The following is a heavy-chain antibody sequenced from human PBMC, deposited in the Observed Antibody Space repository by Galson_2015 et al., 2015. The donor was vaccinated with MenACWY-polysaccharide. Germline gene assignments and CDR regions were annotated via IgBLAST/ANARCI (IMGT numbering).Heavy chain of an antibody. CDR2: SLNSGRAT. D-gene: IGHD2-8*02. V-gene: IGHV3-23*01. J-gene: IGHJ4*02. CDR1: GFTFGNHP. CDR3: VKGLRYCPVVSCYEDE. Sequence: SLRLSCAGSGFTFGNHPMNWVRQAPGKGLEWVSVSLNSGRATYYADSVKGRFSISRDISQNTLYLQMNSLKVDDTAIYYCVKGLRYCPVVSCYEDEWDQGTLVTVSS.